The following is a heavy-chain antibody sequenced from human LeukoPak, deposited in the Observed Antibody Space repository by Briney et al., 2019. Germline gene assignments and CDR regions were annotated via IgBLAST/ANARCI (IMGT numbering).Heavy chain of an antibody. D-gene: IGHD3-22*01. J-gene: IGHJ5*01. Sequence: PGGSLRLSCAASGFTFSTYAMTWVRQAPGKGLEWVSGISGSGGSTNYADSVGSRFTISRDNSKNTLYLQMNSLRADDTAVYYCAKDQDNSGYFWSDSWGQGTLVTVSS. CDR3: AKDQDNSGYFWSDS. CDR1: GFTFSTYA. V-gene: IGHV3-23*01. CDR2: ISGSGGST.